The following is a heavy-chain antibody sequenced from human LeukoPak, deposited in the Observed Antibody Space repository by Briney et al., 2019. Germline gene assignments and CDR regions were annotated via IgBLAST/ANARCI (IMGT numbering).Heavy chain of an antibody. CDR2: MNPNSGNT. CDR1: GYTFTSYS. V-gene: IGHV1-8*02. D-gene: IGHD2-15*01. Sequence: GASVKVSCKASGYTFTSYSINWVRQATGQGLEWMGWMNPNSGNTGYAQKFQGRVTMTRNTSISTAYMELSSLRSEDTAVYYCARVGCSGGSCYIDYWGQGTLVTVSS. CDR3: ARVGCSGGSCYIDY. J-gene: IGHJ4*02.